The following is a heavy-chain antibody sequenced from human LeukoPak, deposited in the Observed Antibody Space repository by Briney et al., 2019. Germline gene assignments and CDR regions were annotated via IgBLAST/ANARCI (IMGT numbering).Heavy chain of an antibody. CDR2: ISGSGGST. CDR1: GFTFSSYA. CDR3: AGESDYYGSGSRNPYGMDV. J-gene: IGHJ6*02. D-gene: IGHD3-10*01. Sequence: GGSLRLSCAASGFTFSSYAMSWVRQAPGKGLEWVSAISGSGGSTYYADSVKGRFTISRDNSKNTLYLQMNSLRAEDTAVYYCAGESDYYGSGSRNPYGMDVWGQGTTVTVSS. V-gene: IGHV3-23*01.